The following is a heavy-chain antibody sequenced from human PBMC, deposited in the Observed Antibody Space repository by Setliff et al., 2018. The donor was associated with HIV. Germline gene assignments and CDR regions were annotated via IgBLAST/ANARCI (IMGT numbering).Heavy chain of an antibody. CDR2: IKEDGSER. CDR3: VKDRTYMAFDI. V-gene: IGHV3-7*03. CDR1: GFTFTTYW. D-gene: IGHD1-20*01. J-gene: IGHJ3*02. Sequence: GSLRLSCAASGFTFTTYWTTWVRQAPGKGLEWVANIKEDGSERYSVGSVKGRFTISRDNAKNSLYLQMNSLRAEDTAVYYCVKDRTYMAFDIWGQGTMVTVSS.